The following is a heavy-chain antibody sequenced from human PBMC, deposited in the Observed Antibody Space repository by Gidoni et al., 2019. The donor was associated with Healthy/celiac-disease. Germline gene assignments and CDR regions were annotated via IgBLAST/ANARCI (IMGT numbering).Heavy chain of an antibody. CDR3: ARGGVGYCSGGSCPEAY. J-gene: IGHJ4*02. Sequence: QVQLVQSGAEVKKPGASVKVSCKASGYTFTSYDINWVRQATGQGLEWMGGMNPNSGNTGYAQKFQGRVTMTRNTSISTAYMELSSLRSEDTAVYYCARGGVGYCSGGSCPEAYWGQGTLVTVSS. CDR2: MNPNSGNT. D-gene: IGHD2-15*01. CDR1: GYTFTSYD. V-gene: IGHV1-8*01.